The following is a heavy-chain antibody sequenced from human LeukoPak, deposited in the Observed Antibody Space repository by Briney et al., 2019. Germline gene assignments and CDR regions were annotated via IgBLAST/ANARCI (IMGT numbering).Heavy chain of an antibody. CDR2: INHSGST. Sequence: PSETLSLTCAVYGGSFSGYYWSWIRQPPGKGLEWIREINHSGSTNYNPSLKSRVTISVDTSKNQFSLKLSSVTAADTAVYYCARRVVWFGDPGSWYFDLWGRGTLVTVSS. CDR3: ARRVVWFGDPGSWYFDL. V-gene: IGHV4-34*01. CDR1: GGSFSGYY. D-gene: IGHD3-10*01. J-gene: IGHJ2*01.